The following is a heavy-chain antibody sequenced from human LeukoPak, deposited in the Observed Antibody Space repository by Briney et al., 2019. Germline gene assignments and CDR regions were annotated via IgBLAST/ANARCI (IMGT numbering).Heavy chain of an antibody. CDR3: ARDREVGYYDSSGYSL. CDR2: IYISGST. V-gene: IGHV4-4*07. D-gene: IGHD3-22*01. J-gene: IGHJ3*01. Sequence: PSETLSLTCTVSGGSISSYYWSWIRQPAGKGLEWIGRIYISGSTNYNPSLKSRVTMSVDTSKNQFSLKLSSVTAADTAVYYCARDREVGYYDSSGYSLWGQGTMVTVSS. CDR1: GGSISSYY.